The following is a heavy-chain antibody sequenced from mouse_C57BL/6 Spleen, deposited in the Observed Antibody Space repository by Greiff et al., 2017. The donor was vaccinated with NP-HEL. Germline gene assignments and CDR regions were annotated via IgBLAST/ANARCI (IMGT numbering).Heavy chain of an antibody. J-gene: IGHJ3*01. Sequence: QVQLQQSGPELVKPGASVKISCKASGYTFTDYYINWVKQRPGQGLEWIGWIFPGSGSTYYNETFKGTATLTVDKSSSKAYMLLSSLTSEDSAVYFCARSNDGNPPVCFYWGQGTLVTVSA. V-gene: IGHV1-75*01. D-gene: IGHD2-1*01. CDR1: GYTFTDYY. CDR3: ARSNDGNPPVCFY. CDR2: IFPGSGST.